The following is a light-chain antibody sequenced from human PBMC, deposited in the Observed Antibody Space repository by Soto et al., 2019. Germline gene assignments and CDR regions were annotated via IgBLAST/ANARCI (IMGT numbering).Light chain of an antibody. V-gene: IGKV1-39*01. J-gene: IGKJ1*01. Sequence: DIQMTQSPSTLSASVGDRVTITCRASQSISTYLNWYQQKLGKATTLLIYAASSLQSGVPSRFRGGGSGTDFTLTISNLQPEDFATYFCQQCYGSPRTFGQGTKVEI. CDR3: QQCYGSPRT. CDR2: AAS. CDR1: QSISTY.